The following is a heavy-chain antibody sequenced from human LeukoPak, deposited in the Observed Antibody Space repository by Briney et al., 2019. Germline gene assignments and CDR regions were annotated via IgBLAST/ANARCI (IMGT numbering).Heavy chain of an antibody. CDR3: ARRRGYSYGPFDY. V-gene: IGHV4-34*01. D-gene: IGHD5-18*01. J-gene: IGHJ4*02. CDR1: GGSFSGYY. Sequence: PSETLSLTCAVYGGSFSGYYWSWIRQPPGKGLEWIGEINHSGSTNYNPSLKSRVTISADTSKNQFSLKLSSVTAADTAVYYCARRRGYSYGPFDYWGQGTLVTVSS. CDR2: INHSGST.